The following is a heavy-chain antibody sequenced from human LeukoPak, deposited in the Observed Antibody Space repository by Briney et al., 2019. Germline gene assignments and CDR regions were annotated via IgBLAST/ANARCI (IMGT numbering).Heavy chain of an antibody. Sequence: NASETLSLTCTVSGYSISSGYYWGWIRQPPGKGLEWIGSIYHSGRTFYNPSLKSRVTISVDTSKNQFSLKLTSVTAADTAVYYCAREAFLERRGSIWFDPWGQGTLVTVSS. CDR3: AREAFLERRGSIWFDP. D-gene: IGHD1-1*01. V-gene: IGHV4-38-2*02. J-gene: IGHJ5*02. CDR1: GYSISSGYY. CDR2: IYHSGRT.